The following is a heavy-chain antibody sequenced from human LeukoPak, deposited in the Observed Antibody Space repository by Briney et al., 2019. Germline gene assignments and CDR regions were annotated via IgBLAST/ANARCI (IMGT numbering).Heavy chain of an antibody. CDR1: GGSISSGDYY. D-gene: IGHD3-22*01. CDR3: AREGSRDSSGYSLPDAFDI. Sequence: SQTLSLTCTVSGGSISSGDYYWSWIRQPPGKGLEWIGYNYYSGSTYYNPSLKSRVTISVDTSKNQFSLKLSSVTAADTAVYYCAREGSRDSSGYSLPDAFDIWGQGTMVTVSS. V-gene: IGHV4-30-4*08. CDR2: NYYSGST. J-gene: IGHJ3*02.